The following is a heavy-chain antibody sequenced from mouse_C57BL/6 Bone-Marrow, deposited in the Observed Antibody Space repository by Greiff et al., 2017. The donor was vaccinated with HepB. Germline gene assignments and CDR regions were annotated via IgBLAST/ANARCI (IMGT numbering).Heavy chain of an antibody. CDR2: IYTSDSET. J-gene: IGHJ3*01. CDR3: AGGLRRFAY. CDR1: GYTFTSYW. V-gene: IGHV1-61*01. Sequence: QVQLQQPGAELVRPGSSVKLSCKASGYTFTSYWMDWVKQRPGQGLEWIGNIYTSDSETHYNQKFKDKATLTVDKSSSTAYMQLSSLASEDSAVYYCAGGLRRFAYWGQGTLVTVSA. D-gene: IGHD3-2*02.